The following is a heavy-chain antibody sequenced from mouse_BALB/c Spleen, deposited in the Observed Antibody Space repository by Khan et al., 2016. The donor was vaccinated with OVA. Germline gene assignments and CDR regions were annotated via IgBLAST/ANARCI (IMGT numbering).Heavy chain of an antibody. Sequence: VHVKQSGPDLVKPGASVKISCKASGYSFSLYYMTWVKQSPGKSPEWIGRVNPNNGDATYNQKFKGKAILTVDKSSSTAYMELRSLTSEDSAVFYCARGYEFFPYWGQGTLVTVSA. CDR3: ARGYEFFPY. CDR1: GYSFSLYY. CDR2: VNPNNGDA. D-gene: IGHD2-12*01. V-gene: IGHV1-26*01. J-gene: IGHJ3*01.